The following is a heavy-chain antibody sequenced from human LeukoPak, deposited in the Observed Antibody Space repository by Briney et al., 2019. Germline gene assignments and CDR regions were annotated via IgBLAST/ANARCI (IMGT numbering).Heavy chain of an antibody. CDR2: IWYDGSNK. Sequence: GGSLRLSCAASGFTFSSYGMHWVRQAPGKGLEWVAVIWYDGSNKYYVDSVKGRFTISRDNAKNSLYLQMNSLRAEDTAVYYCARIVVGGGYADYWGQGTLVTVSS. CDR1: GFTFSSYG. D-gene: IGHD5-12*01. CDR3: ARIVVGGGYADY. J-gene: IGHJ4*02. V-gene: IGHV3-33*01.